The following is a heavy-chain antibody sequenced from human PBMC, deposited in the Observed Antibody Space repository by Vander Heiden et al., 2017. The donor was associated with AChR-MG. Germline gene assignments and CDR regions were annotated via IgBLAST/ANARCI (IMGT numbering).Heavy chain of an antibody. D-gene: IGHD1-26*01. CDR2: INPSGDST. CDR3: AGGGLYSGSYYVLAD. CDR1: GYTFSNYY. Sequence: QVQLVQSGAEVKKPGASVKLSCKPSGYTFSNYYMHWVRQAPGQGPEWMGIINPSGDSTTYAQRFQGRVTMTRDTSTSTLYMELSSLRSEDTAVYYCAGGGLYSGSYYVLADWGQGTLVTVSS. J-gene: IGHJ4*02. V-gene: IGHV1-46*01.